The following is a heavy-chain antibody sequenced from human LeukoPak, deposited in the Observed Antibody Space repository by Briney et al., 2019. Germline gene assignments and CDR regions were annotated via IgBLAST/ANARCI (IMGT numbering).Heavy chain of an antibody. J-gene: IGHJ6*03. D-gene: IGHD3-22*01. CDR1: GYTFTSYY. CDR3: ARLNSSGYYYLFYYYMDV. V-gene: IGHV1-46*01. CDR2: INPSGGST. Sequence: ASVKVSCTASGYTFTSYYMHWVRQAPGQGLEWMGIINPSGGSTSYAQKLQGRVTMTTDTSTSTAYMELRSLRSDDTAVYYCARLNSSGYYYLFYYYMDVWGKGTTVTVSS.